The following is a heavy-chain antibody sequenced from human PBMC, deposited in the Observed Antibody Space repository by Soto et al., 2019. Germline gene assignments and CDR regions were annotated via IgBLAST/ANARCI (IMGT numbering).Heavy chain of an antibody. CDR1: GDTFNNDY. Sequence: AAVTVSCAESGDTFNNDYMHWVRQAPGQGLEWMGIIYPSGGSTRNAQKFQGRVTMTRDTSTSTVYMELSSLRSEDTAVYYCARDFSGPIDYWGRGTLVTVSA. V-gene: IGHV1-46*02. CDR2: IYPSGGST. CDR3: ARDFSGPIDY. D-gene: IGHD3-10*01. J-gene: IGHJ4*02.